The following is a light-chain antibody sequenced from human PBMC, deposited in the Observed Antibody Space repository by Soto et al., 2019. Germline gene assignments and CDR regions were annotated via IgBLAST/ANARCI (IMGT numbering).Light chain of an antibody. Sequence: QSVLTQEPSLTVSPGGTVTLTCGSSTGAVTSGHYPYWFQQKPGHAPRTLIYDTSNKHSWTPARFSGSLLGGKAALTLSGAQPEDEAEYYCLLSYSGARVFGGGTKLTVL. CDR1: TGAVTSGHY. CDR3: LLSYSGARV. CDR2: DTS. V-gene: IGLV7-46*01. J-gene: IGLJ2*01.